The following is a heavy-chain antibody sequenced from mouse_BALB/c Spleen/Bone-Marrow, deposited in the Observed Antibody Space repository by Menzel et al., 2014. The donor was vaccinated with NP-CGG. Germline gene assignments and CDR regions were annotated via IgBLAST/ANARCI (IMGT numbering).Heavy chain of an antibody. CDR2: IYPNNGGT. J-gene: IGHJ4*01. V-gene: IGHV1S29*02. CDR1: GYTSXDYN. D-gene: IGHD1-2*01. CDR3: ARGIITLYYYTMDY. Sequence: VQLQQSGPELVKPGASVKISCKASGYTSXDYNMHWVKQSHGKSLEWIGYIYPNNGGTGYNQKFKNNATLTEDNSSSTAYMELRSLTSEDSAVYYCARGIITLYYYTMDYWGQGTSVTVSS.